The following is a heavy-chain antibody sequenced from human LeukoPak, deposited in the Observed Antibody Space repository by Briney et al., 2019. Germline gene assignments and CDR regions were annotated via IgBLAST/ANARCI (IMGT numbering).Heavy chain of an antibody. CDR3: ARVQSGSRSSGWGPFDY. CDR2: NYHSGST. CDR1: GGSISSSNW. D-gene: IGHD6-19*01. J-gene: IGHJ4*02. V-gene: IGHV4-4*02. Sequence: PSGTLSLTCAVSGGSISSSNWWSWVRQPPGKGLEWIGENYHSGSTNYNPSLKSRVTISVDKSKNQFSLKLSPVTAADTAVYYCARVQSGSRSSGWGPFDYWGQGTLVTVSS.